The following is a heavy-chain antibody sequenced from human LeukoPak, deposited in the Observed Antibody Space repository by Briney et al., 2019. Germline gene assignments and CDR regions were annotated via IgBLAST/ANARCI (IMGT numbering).Heavy chain of an antibody. Sequence: GGSLRLSCAASGFTFSSYAMHWVRQAPGKGLEWVAVISYDGSNKYYADSVKGRFTISRDNARESLSLQMNSLRVEDTAVYYCTRDLGLRRMIWGRGTLVIVSS. V-gene: IGHV3-30*04. J-gene: IGHJ2*01. CDR2: ISYDGSNK. CDR1: GFTFSSYA. D-gene: IGHD6-25*01. CDR3: TRDLGLRRMI.